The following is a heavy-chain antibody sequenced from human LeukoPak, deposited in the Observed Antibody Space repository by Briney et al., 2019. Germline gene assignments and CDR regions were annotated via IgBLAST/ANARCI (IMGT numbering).Heavy chain of an antibody. D-gene: IGHD3-22*01. Sequence: GGSLRLSCAASGLTFSGSAMHWVRQASGKGLEWVGRIRSKANSYATAYAASVKGRFTISRDDSKNTAYLQMNSLKTEDTAVYYCTRLPVNYYDSSGYWGQGTLVTVSS. J-gene: IGHJ4*02. V-gene: IGHV3-73*01. CDR1: GLTFSGSA. CDR3: TRLPVNYYDSSGY. CDR2: IRSKANSYAT.